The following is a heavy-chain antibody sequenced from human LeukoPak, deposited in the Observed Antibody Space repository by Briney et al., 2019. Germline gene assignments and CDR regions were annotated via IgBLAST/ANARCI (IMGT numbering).Heavy chain of an antibody. CDR1: GDSIRSYY. D-gene: IGHD7-27*01. J-gene: IGHJ3*02. Sequence: SETLSLTCTVSGDSIRSYYWSWIRQSPGKGLEWIGYIYYSGSTNYNPSLKSRITISVDRSKNQFSLKLSSVTAADTAVYYCARSGPWGAFDIWGQGTTVTVSS. V-gene: IGHV4-59*01. CDR3: ARSGPWGAFDI. CDR2: IYYSGST.